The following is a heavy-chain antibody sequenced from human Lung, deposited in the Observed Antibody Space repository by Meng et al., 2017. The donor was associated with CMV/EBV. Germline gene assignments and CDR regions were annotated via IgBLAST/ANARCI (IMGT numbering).Heavy chain of an antibody. V-gene: IGHV4-38-2*02. CDR3: ARDNWNYDQKLFDY. D-gene: IGHD1-7*01. CDR1: GYSISSGYY. J-gene: IGHJ4*02. CDR2: IYHSGST. Sequence: SETLSLXCTVSGYSISSGYYWGWIRQPPGKGLEWIGSIYHSGSTYYNPSLKSRVTISVDTSKNQFSLKLSSVTAADTAVYYCARDNWNYDQKLFDYWGQGXLVTVSS.